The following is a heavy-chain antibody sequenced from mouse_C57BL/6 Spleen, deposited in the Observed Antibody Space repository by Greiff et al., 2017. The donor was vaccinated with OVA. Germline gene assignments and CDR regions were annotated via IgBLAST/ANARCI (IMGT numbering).Heavy chain of an antibody. CDR2: IWWDDDK. CDR1: GFSLSTFGTG. V-gene: IGHV8-8*01. J-gene: IGHJ4*01. CDR3: ARPYYGSSLYAMDY. Sequence: QVTLKVSGPGILQPSQTLSLTCSFSGFSLSTFGTGVGWIRQPSGKGLEWLAHIWWDDDKYYNPALKSRLTISKDTSKNQVFLKIANVDTADTATYYCARPYYGSSLYAMDYWGQGTSVTVSS. D-gene: IGHD1-1*01.